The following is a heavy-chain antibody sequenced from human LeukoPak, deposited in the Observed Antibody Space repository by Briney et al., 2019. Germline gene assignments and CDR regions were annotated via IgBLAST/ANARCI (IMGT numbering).Heavy chain of an antibody. CDR1: GGSISSSNW. D-gene: IGHD1-26*01. V-gene: IGHV4-4*02. CDR3: ARDPTIVGVTKVYYYGMDV. CDR2: IFHTGTT. Sequence: SETLSLTCTVSGGSISSSNWWSWLRQSPGKGLEWIGEIFHTGTTTYNPSLKSRVVMSIDKSKNQFSLKLTSLTAADTAVYYCARDPTIVGVTKVYYYGMDVWGQGTTVTVSS. J-gene: IGHJ6*02.